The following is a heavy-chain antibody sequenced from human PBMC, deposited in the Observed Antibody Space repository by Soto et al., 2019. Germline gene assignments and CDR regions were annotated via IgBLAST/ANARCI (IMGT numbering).Heavy chain of an antibody. CDR2: ISGSGGST. V-gene: IGHV3-23*01. Sequence: GGSLRLSCAASGFTFSSYAMSWVRQAPGKGLEWVSAISGSGGSTYYADSVKGRFTIFRDNSKNTLYLQMNSLRAEDTAVYYCAKEGNWNEIYGMDVWGQGTTVTVSS. J-gene: IGHJ6*02. D-gene: IGHD1-1*01. CDR1: GFTFSSYA. CDR3: AKEGNWNEIYGMDV.